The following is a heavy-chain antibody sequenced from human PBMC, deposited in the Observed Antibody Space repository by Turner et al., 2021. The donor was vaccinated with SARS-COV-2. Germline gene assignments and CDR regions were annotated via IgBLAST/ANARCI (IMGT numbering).Heavy chain of an antibody. D-gene: IGHD3-10*01. V-gene: IGHV3-53*01. CDR3: ARGGHYYYGLDV. Sequence: EVQLVESGGGLIQPGGSLRLPCAASGVTVSSNYMSWVRQAPGKGLEWVSVIYSGGSTFYSDSVKGRFTISRDNSKNTLYLQMNSLRAEDTAVYYCARGGHYYYGLDVWGQGTTVTVSS. CDR2: IYSGGST. J-gene: IGHJ6*02. CDR1: GVTVSSNY.